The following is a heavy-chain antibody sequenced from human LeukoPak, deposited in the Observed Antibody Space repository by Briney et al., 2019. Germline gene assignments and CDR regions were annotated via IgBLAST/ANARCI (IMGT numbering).Heavy chain of an antibody. D-gene: IGHD3-10*01. CDR3: ARDSGYYGSGSYYTFDY. J-gene: IGHJ4*02. V-gene: IGHV3-23*01. CDR2: ITGGSDST. CDR1: GFTFSTYV. Sequence: GGTLRLSCAASGFTFSTYVMSWVRQAPGKGREWVSVITGGSDSTYYADSVKGRFTISRDNSKHTLYLQMNSLRAEDTAVYYCARDSGYYGSGSYYTFDYWGQGTLVTVSS.